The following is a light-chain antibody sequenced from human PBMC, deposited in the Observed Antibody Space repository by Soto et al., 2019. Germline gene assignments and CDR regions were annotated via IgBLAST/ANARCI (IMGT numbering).Light chain of an antibody. CDR1: SDAGSYNL. J-gene: IGLJ3*02. CDR3: CSYAVITTTWM. Sequence: QSALTQPASVSGSAGQSITISCTGTSDAGSYNLVSWYQQHPGQAPKLIIYEGSKRPSGVSNRFSASKSANTASLTISGLLAEDEADYYCCSYAVITTTWMFGGGTQLTVL. V-gene: IGLV2-23*01. CDR2: EGS.